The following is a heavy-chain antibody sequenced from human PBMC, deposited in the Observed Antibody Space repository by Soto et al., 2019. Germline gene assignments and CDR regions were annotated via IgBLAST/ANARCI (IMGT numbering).Heavy chain of an antibody. V-gene: IGHV3-23*01. J-gene: IGHJ6*02. Sequence: GGSLRLSCAASGFTFSSYAMSWVRQAPGKGLEWVSAISGSGGSTYYADSVKGRFTISRDNSKNTLYLQMNSLRAEDTAVYYCAKHGTPYYYYGMDVWGQGTTVTVSS. CDR2: ISGSGGST. D-gene: IGHD6-13*01. CDR3: AKHGTPYYYYGMDV. CDR1: GFTFSSYA.